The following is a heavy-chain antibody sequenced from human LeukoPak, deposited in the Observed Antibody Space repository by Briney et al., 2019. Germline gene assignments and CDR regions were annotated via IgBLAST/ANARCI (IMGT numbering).Heavy chain of an antibody. Sequence: ASVTLSCTASGYTFTNNYMHWVRQAPGQGLEWMGVIHPSGSSTNYAQKFQGRVTMTKDTSASTVYIELSSLRSEDTAVYYCARMDMDTAMVTNYLDHWGQGTLVTVSS. V-gene: IGHV1-46*01. CDR2: IHPSGSST. J-gene: IGHJ4*02. D-gene: IGHD5-18*01. CDR3: ARMDMDTAMVTNYLDH. CDR1: GYTFTNNY.